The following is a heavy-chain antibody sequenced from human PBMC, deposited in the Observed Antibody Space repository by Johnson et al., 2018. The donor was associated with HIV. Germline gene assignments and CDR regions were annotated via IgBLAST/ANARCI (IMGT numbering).Heavy chain of an antibody. Sequence: QVQLVESGGGVVQPGRSLRLSCAASGFTFSTYGMHWVRQAPGKGLEWVAVMWYDGSNKYYEDSVKGRFTITRDNSKNTLYLQMGSRRGEDMAVYYCARGGASGAFDIWGQGTMVTVSS. CDR1: GFTFSTYG. CDR2: MWYDGSNK. V-gene: IGHV3-33*08. D-gene: IGHD1-26*01. CDR3: ARGGASGAFDI. J-gene: IGHJ3*02.